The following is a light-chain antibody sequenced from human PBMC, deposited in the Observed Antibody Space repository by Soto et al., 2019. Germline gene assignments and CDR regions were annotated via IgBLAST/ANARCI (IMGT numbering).Light chain of an antibody. J-gene: IGKJ1*01. CDR3: QQFNSYPRT. Sequence: DIQLNQSPTFLSSTVGDRGTIPCRASQGISTYLAWYQQKPGKAPKLLIYAASTLQSGVPSRFSGSGSGTEFTLTISSLQPEDFATYYCQQFNSYPRTFGQGTKVDIK. CDR2: AAS. CDR1: QGISTY. V-gene: IGKV1-9*01.